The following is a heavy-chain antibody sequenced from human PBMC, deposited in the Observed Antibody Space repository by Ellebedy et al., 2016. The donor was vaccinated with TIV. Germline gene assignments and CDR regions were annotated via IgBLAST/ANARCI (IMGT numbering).Heavy chain of an antibody. J-gene: IGHJ4*02. CDR3: ARDILTTGSSWGSLY. Sequence: GESLKISCAASGFIFSDYWMSWVRQAPGKGLEWVANIKPDGSEKYYVDSVKGRFTIFRDNAKNSLYLQMSGLRAEDTAMYYCARDILTTGSSWGSLYWGQGTLLTVSS. CDR1: GFIFSDYW. V-gene: IGHV3-7*03. CDR2: IKPDGSEK. D-gene: IGHD6-13*01.